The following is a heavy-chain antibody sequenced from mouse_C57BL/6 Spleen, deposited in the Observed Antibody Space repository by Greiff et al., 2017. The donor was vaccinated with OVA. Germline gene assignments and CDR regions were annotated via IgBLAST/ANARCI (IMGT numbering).Heavy chain of an antibody. CDR1: GYSFTDYN. D-gene: IGHD1-1*01. CDR3: ARGYYGSSLAWFAY. V-gene: IGHV1-39*01. CDR2: INPNYGTT. J-gene: IGHJ3*01. Sequence: VHVKQSGPELVKPGASVKISCKASGYSFTDYNMNWVKQSNGKSLEWIGVINPNYGTTSYNQKFKGKATLTVDQSSSTAYMQLNSLTSEDSAVYYCARGYYGSSLAWFAYWGQGTLVTVSA.